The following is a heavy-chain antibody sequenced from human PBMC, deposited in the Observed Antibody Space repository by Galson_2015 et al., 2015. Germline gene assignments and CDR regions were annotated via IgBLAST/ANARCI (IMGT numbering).Heavy chain of an antibody. J-gene: IGHJ4*02. Sequence: SLRLSCAASGFTFSDYDMSWIRQAPGKGREWVSYISSGGSSINHAEFVKGRFTISRDNAKNSQYLQMNSLRAEDTAVYYCAREGGAAKEFDYWGQGTLVTVSS. CDR1: GFTFSDYD. V-gene: IGHV3-11*01. CDR3: AREGGAAKEFDY. CDR2: ISSGGSSI. D-gene: IGHD2-15*01.